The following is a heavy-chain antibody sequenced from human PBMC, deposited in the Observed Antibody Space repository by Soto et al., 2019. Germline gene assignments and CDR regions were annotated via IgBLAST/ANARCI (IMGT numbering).Heavy chain of an antibody. V-gene: IGHV3-43*01. CDR2: INWNGRST. D-gene: IGHD5-12*01. J-gene: IGHJ6*02. CDR1: GFPFDSYD. Sequence: GGSLRLSCAASGFPFDSYDMHWVRHAPGKGLEWVAVINWNGRSTYYADSVKGRFTISRDNSKNFLYLQMNSLRLDDSGFFYCSRQYSGYKGYFYGLDVWGQGTTVTVSS. CDR3: SRQYSGYKGYFYGLDV.